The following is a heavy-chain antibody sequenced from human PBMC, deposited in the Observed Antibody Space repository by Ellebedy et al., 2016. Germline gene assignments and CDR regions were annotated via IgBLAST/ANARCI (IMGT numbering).Heavy chain of an antibody. V-gene: IGHV3-30-3*01. CDR2: ISYDGSNK. CDR3: ARDDYMVRGRFDY. D-gene: IGHD3-10*01. Sequence: GGSLRLSCAASGFTFSSYAMHWVRQAPGKGLEWVAVISYDGSNKYYADSVKGRFTISRDNSKNTLYLQMNSLRAEDTAVYYCARDDYMVRGRFDYWGQGTLVTVSS. CDR1: GFTFSSYA. J-gene: IGHJ4*02.